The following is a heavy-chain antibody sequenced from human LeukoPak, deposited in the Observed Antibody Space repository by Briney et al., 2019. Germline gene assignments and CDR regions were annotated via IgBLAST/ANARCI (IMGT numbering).Heavy chain of an antibody. CDR3: AIYYYDSSGYYYEPN. Sequence: ASVKVSCKASGYTFTSYYMHWVRQAPGQGLEWMGIINPSGGSTSYAQKFQGRVTMTRDTSTSTVYMELSSLRSEDTTVYYCAIYYYDSSGYYYEPNWGQGTLVTVSS. CDR2: INPSGGST. D-gene: IGHD3-22*01. V-gene: IGHV1-46*01. CDR1: GYTFTSYY. J-gene: IGHJ4*02.